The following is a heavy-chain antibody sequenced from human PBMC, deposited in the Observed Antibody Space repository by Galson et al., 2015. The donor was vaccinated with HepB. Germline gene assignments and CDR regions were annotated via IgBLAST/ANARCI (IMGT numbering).Heavy chain of an antibody. V-gene: IGHV3-48*02. CDR1: GFTFSSYS. CDR3: ARDLSGDFWSGATDY. D-gene: IGHD3-3*01. CDR2: ISSSSSTI. J-gene: IGHJ4*02. Sequence: SLRLSCAASGFTFSSYSMNWVRQAPGKGLEWVSYISSSSSTIYYADSVKGRFTISRDNAKNSLYLQMNSLRDEDTAVYYCARDLSGDFWSGATDYWGQGTLVTVSS.